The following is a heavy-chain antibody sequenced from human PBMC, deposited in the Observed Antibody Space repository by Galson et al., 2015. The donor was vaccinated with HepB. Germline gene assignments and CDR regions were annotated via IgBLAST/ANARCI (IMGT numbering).Heavy chain of an antibody. CDR2: IISDGSSA. CDR3: ASGGPSYSFSY. CDR1: GLTFSSYW. V-gene: IGHV3-74*01. J-gene: IGHJ4*02. D-gene: IGHD1-26*01. Sequence: SLRLSCAASGLTFSSYWMHWARQVPGKGLVWVSRIISDGSSASYADSVQGRFTISRDNAKNTVYLQMNSPRAEDTAVYFCASGGPSYSFSYWGQGTLVTVSS.